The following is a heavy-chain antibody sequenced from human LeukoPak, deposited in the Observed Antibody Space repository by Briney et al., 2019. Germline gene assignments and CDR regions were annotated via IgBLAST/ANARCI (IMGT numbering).Heavy chain of an antibody. Sequence: GRSLRLSCAASGFTFSSYGMHWVRQAPGKGLEGVALISYDGSNKYYADSVKGRFTISRDKSKNTLHLQMNSLRAEDTAIYYCARDTSFAVGATLDFWGQGALVTVSS. V-gene: IGHV3-30*03. CDR3: ARDTSFAVGATLDF. CDR2: ISYDGSNK. J-gene: IGHJ4*02. D-gene: IGHD1-26*01. CDR1: GFTFSSYG.